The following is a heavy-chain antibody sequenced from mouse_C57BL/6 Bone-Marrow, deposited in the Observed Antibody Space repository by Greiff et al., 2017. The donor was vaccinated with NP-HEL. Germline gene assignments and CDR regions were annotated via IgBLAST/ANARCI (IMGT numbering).Heavy chain of an antibody. CDR2: IDPANGNT. D-gene: IGHD1-1*01. CDR3: ARWGIYYYGSSYGYFDV. V-gene: IGHV14-3*01. Sequence: EVKLQESVAELVRPGASVKLSCTASGFNIKNTYMHWVKQRPEQGLEWIGRIDPANGNTKYAPKFQGKATITADTSSNTAYLQLSSLTSEDTAIYYCARWGIYYYGSSYGYFDVWGTGTTVTVSS. CDR1: GFNIKNTY. J-gene: IGHJ1*03.